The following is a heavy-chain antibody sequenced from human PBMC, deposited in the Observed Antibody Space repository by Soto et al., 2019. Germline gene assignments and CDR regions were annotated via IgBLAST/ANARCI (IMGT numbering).Heavy chain of an antibody. CDR2: IYYSGST. CDR1: GGSINSGNYY. J-gene: IGHJ4*02. D-gene: IGHD5-12*01. Sequence: SETLSLTCTVSGGSINSGNYYWSWIRQHPGKGLEWIGYIYYSGSTYYNPSLKSQVTISLDTSKNQFSLKLSSVTAADTAVYYCARANRNGYNYLDFWGQGTLDTVSS. V-gene: IGHV4-31*01. CDR3: ARANRNGYNYLDF.